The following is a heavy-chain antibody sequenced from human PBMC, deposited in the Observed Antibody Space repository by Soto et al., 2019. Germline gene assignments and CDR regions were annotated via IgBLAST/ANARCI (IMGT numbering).Heavy chain of an antibody. CDR1: GGTFSSYR. CDR3: ARDSGAKLSSS. J-gene: IGHJ4*02. V-gene: IGHV1-69*13. CDR2: IVPIYRTA. Sequence: SVKVSCNASGGTFSSYRINWVRQAPGQGLEWVGGIVPIYRTADYAQKFQGRVTITADESARTAYMELRSLKSQDTAVYYCARDSGAKLSSSWGQGTLVTVSS. D-gene: IGHD6-13*01.